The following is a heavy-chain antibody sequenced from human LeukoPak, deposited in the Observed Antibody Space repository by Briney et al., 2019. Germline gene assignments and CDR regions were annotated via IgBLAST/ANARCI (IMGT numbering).Heavy chain of an antibody. V-gene: IGHV4-30-2*01. CDR1: GDSISSGSYS. J-gene: IGHJ4*02. D-gene: IGHD2-2*02. Sequence: SETLSLTCAVSGDSISSGSYSWTWIRQPPGKGLEWIGYIYHSGSTYYNPSLKSRVTISVDRSKNQFSLKLSSVTAADTAVYYCARELGYCSSTSCYTTDYWGQGTLVTVSS. CDR2: IYHSGST. CDR3: ARELGYCSSTSCYTTDY.